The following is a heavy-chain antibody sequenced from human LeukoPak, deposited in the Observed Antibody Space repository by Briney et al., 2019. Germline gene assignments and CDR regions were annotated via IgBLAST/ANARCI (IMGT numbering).Heavy chain of an antibody. CDR3: ARHEAVPGGGYYGMDV. CDR1: GFTFSSYG. V-gene: IGHV3-33*01. CDR2: IWYDGSNK. D-gene: IGHD2-15*01. Sequence: PGGSLRLSCAASGFTFSSYGMHWVRQAPGKGLEWVAVIWYDGSNKYYADSLKSRITMSVDTSKNQVSLKLSSVTAADTAVYYCARHEAVPGGGYYGMDVWGQGTTVTVSS. J-gene: IGHJ6*02.